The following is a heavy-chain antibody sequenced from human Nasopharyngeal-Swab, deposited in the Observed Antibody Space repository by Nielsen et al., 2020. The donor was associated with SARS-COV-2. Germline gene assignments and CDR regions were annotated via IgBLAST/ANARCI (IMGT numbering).Heavy chain of an antibody. D-gene: IGHD5-12*01. J-gene: IGHJ4*02. CDR3: AKKWSGSDDDGYFDY. Sequence: GESLKISCAASGFTFSSYAMSWVRQAPGKGPEWVSAISGSGGSTYYADSVKGRFTISRDNSKNTLYLQMNSLRAEDTAVYYCAKKWSGSDDDGYFDYWGQGTLVTVSS. CDR1: GFTFSSYA. CDR2: ISGSGGST. V-gene: IGHV3-23*01.